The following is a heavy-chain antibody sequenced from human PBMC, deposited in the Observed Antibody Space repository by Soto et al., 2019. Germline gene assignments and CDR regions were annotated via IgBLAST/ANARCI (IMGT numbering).Heavy chain of an antibody. J-gene: IGHJ5*02. D-gene: IGHD6-13*01. Sequence: QVQLVQSGAEVKKPGASVKVSCKASGYTFSSYGISWVRQAPGQGLEWMGWISPYNGNRKYAQKFQGRVTMTTDTSTTIAYMEVRSLRSDATAMYYCARDAASSGAWFDPWGQGTLVTVSS. CDR2: ISPYNGNR. CDR3: ARDAASSGAWFDP. V-gene: IGHV1-18*01. CDR1: GYTFSSYG.